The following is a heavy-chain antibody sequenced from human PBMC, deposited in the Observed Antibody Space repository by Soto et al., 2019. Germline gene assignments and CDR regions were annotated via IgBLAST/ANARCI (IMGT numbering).Heavy chain of an antibody. J-gene: IGHJ6*02. Sequence: SEKRDCQASGYTFTGYYMHWVRQAPGQGLEWMGWINPNSGGTNYAQKFQGRVTMTRDTSISTAYMELSRPRSDDTAVYYCAREPVLHLEYSYDGMYVCGHGTTGIVSS. V-gene: IGHV1-2*02. CDR3: AREPVLHLEYSYDGMYV. D-gene: IGHD3-3*01. CDR2: INPNSGGT. CDR1: GYTFTGYY.